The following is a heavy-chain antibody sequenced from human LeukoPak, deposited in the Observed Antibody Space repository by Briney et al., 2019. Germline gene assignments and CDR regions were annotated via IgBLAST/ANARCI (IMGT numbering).Heavy chain of an antibody. D-gene: IGHD2-2*01. CDR3: AKQAADCSSTSCFIWGGDCFDY. CDR1: GLTFSSYA. CDR2: ISGGGGST. V-gene: IGHV3-23*01. Sequence: GGSLRLXCAASGLTFSSYAMSWVRQAPGKGLEWVSAISGGGGSTYYPDSVKGRFTISRDNSKNTLYLQMNSLRAEDTAVYYCAKQAADCSSTSCFIWGGDCFDYWGQGTLVTVSS. J-gene: IGHJ4*02.